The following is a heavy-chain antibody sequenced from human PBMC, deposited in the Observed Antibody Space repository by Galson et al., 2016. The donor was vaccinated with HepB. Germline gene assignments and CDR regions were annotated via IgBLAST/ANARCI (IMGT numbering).Heavy chain of an antibody. CDR1: GYTFTSYY. V-gene: IGHV1-46*01. Sequence: SVKVSCKASGYTFTSYYMHWVRQVPGQGLEWMGIINPTGGGTSYAQKFQGRVTMTRDTSTSTVYMELSSLRSEDTAVYYCARGRGYYYSEYWGLGTLVTVSS. CDR3: ARGRGYYYSEY. J-gene: IGHJ4*02. D-gene: IGHD3-3*01. CDR2: INPTGGGT.